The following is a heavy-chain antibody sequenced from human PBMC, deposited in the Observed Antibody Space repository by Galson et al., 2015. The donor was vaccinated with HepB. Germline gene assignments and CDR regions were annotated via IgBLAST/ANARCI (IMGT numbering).Heavy chain of an antibody. CDR2: IKSKTDGGTT. Sequence: SLRLSCAASGFTFSNAWMNWVRQAPGKGLEWVGRIKSKTDGGTTGYAAPVKGRFTISRDDSKNTLYLQMNSLKTEDTAVYYCTTDRPSTYYYDSSGYPLDAFDIWGQGTMVTVSS. V-gene: IGHV3-15*07. CDR3: TTDRPSTYYYDSSGYPLDAFDI. CDR1: GFTFSNAW. J-gene: IGHJ3*02. D-gene: IGHD3-22*01.